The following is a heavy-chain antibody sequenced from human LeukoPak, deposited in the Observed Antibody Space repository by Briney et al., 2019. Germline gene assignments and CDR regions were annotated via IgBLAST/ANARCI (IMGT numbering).Heavy chain of an antibody. Sequence: SETLSLTCAVYGGSFSGYYWSWIRQPPGKGLEWIGEINHSGSTNYNPSLKSRVTISVDTSKNQFSLKLSSVTAADTAVYYCARLYSSSWYIDYWGQGTLVTVSS. CDR2: INHSGST. V-gene: IGHV4-34*01. J-gene: IGHJ4*02. CDR3: ARLYSSSWYIDY. D-gene: IGHD6-13*01. CDR1: GGSFSGYY.